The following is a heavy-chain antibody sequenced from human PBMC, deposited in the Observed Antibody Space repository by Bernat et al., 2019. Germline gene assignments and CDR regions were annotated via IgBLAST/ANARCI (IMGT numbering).Heavy chain of an antibody. V-gene: IGHV3-15*01. CDR3: GWGSYGYTWGIDY. CDR1: GFTFSNAW. D-gene: IGHD3-16*01. CDR2: IKSKTDGGTT. Sequence: EVQLLESGGGLVKPGGSLRLSCAASGFTFSNAWMSWVRQAPGKGLEWVGRIKSKTDGGTTDYAAPVKGRFTISRDDSKNTLYLQMTSLKTEDTAVYYCGWGSYGYTWGIDYWGQGTLVTVSS. J-gene: IGHJ4*02.